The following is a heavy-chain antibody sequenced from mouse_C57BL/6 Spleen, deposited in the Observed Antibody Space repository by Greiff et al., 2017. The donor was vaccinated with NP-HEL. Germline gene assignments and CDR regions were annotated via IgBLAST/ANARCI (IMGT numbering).Heavy chain of an antibody. CDR1: GYTFTSYG. Sequence: QVQLQQSGAELARPGASVKLSCKASGYTFTSYGISWVKQRTGQGLEWIGEIYPRSGNTYYNEKFKGKATLTADKSSSTAYMELRSLTSEDSAVYFCAILYDGYYEFAYWGQGTLVTVSA. V-gene: IGHV1-81*01. D-gene: IGHD2-3*01. CDR2: IYPRSGNT. CDR3: AILYDGYYEFAY. J-gene: IGHJ3*01.